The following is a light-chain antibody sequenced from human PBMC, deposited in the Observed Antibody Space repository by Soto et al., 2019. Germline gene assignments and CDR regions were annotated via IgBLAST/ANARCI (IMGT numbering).Light chain of an antibody. Sequence: QPVLTQPPSVSETPGQRVTISCTGSSSNIGAGYDVHWYQQLPGTAPKLLIYGNSNRPSGVPDRFSGSKSGTSASLAITGLQAEDEADYYCQSYDSSVVFGGGTQLTVL. CDR2: GNS. V-gene: IGLV1-40*01. CDR1: SSNIGAGYD. CDR3: QSYDSSVV. J-gene: IGLJ2*01.